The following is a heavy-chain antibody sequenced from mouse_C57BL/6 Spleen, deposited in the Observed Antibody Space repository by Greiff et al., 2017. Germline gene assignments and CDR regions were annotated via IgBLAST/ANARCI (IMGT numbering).Heavy chain of an antibody. V-gene: IGHV1-69*01. CDR2: IDPSDSYT. CDR3: ARNYGSSHWYFDV. CDR1: GYTFTSYW. Sequence: QVQLQQPGAELVMPGASVKLSCKASGYTFTSYWMHWVKQRPGQGLEWIGEIDPSDSYTNYNQKFKGKSTLTVDKSSSTAYMQLSSLTSEDSAVYYWARNYGSSHWYFDVWGTGTTVTVSS. D-gene: IGHD1-1*01. J-gene: IGHJ1*03.